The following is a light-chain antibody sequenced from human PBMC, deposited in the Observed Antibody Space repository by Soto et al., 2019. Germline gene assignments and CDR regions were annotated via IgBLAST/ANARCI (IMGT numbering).Light chain of an antibody. CDR2: AAS. CDR3: QQSYSTPWT. J-gene: IGKJ1*01. V-gene: IGKV1-39*01. CDR1: QSISSY. Sequence: DIQLTQSPSSLSASVGGRGTITCRASQSISSYLNWHQQKPGKAPKLLIYAASSLQSGVPSRFSGSGSGTDFTLTISSLQPEDFATYYCQQSYSTPWTFGQGTKVDIK.